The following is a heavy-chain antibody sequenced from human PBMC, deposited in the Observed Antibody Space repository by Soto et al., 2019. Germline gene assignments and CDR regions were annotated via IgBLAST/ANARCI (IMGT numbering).Heavy chain of an antibody. Sequence: QVQLVQSGAEVKKPGSSVKVSCKASGGTFSSYTISWVRQAPGQGLEWMGGIIPIFGTANYAQKFQGRVTITVDESTSTAYMELSSLRSEDTAVYYCARGKVDTAMVTGFDYWGQGTLVTVSS. J-gene: IGHJ4*02. CDR3: ARGKVDTAMVTGFDY. V-gene: IGHV1-69*12. CDR2: IIPIFGTA. D-gene: IGHD5-18*01. CDR1: GGTFSSYT.